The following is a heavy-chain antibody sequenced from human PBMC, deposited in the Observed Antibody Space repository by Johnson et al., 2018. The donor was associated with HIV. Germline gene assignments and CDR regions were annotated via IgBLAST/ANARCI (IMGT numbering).Heavy chain of an antibody. V-gene: IGHV3-30*18. CDR3: AKQYYGSGGSVHAFDI. J-gene: IGHJ3*02. Sequence: QMLLVESGGGVVQPGRSLRLSCAASRLTLSSYGMHWVRQAPGKGLEWVAVISYDGRNNYYADSVTGGSTVSRDNSKNTVYLQMNSLRAEDTAVYYCAKQYYGSGGSVHAFDIWGQGTMVTVSS. CDR1: RLTLSSYG. CDR2: ISYDGRNN. D-gene: IGHD3-10*01.